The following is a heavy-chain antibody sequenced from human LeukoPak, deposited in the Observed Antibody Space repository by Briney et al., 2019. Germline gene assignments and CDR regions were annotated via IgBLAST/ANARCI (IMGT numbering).Heavy chain of an antibody. Sequence: GGSLRLSCAASGFTFSSSAMSWVRQAPGKGLEWVSAISGSGGSTYSADSVKGRFTISRDNSKNTLYLQMNSLRAEDTAVYYCARERGDSSGYYYHWGQGTLVTVSS. CDR2: ISGSGGST. V-gene: IGHV3-23*01. D-gene: IGHD3-22*01. CDR1: GFTFSSSA. J-gene: IGHJ5*02. CDR3: ARERGDSSGYYYH.